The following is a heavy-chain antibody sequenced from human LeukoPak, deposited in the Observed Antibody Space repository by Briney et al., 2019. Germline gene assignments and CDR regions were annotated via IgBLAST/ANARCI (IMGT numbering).Heavy chain of an antibody. V-gene: IGHV4-34*01. CDR3: ATSTPPANSSGWYGMDV. D-gene: IGHD6-19*01. Sequence: SETLSLTWAVYGGSFSNYYWSWIRQPPGKGLEWIGEINHSGSTNYNPSLKSRVTISVDTSKNQFSLKLSSVTAADTAVYYCATSTPPANSSGWYGMDVWGQGTTVTVSS. CDR2: INHSGST. CDR1: GGSFSNYY. J-gene: IGHJ6*02.